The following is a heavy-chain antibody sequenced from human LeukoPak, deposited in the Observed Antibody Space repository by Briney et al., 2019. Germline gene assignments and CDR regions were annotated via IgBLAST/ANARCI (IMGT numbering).Heavy chain of an antibody. CDR2: INPNSGGT. CDR3: ARGYYGSGSYYCLDY. D-gene: IGHD3-10*01. CDR1: GYTFTGYY. J-gene: IGHJ4*02. V-gene: IGHV1-2*02. Sequence: ASVKVSCKASGYTFTGYYMHWVRQAPGQGLEWMGWINPNSGGTNYAQKFQGRVTMTRDTSISTAYMELSRLRSDDTAVYYCARGYYGSGSYYCLDYWGQGTLVTVSS.